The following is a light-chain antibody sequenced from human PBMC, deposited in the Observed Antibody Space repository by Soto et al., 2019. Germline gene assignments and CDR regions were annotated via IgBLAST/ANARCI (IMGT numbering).Light chain of an antibody. J-gene: IGLJ1*01. CDR3: SSYKSRSTL. Sequence: QSVLTQPASVSGSPGQSITISCTGTSSDVGSYNYVSWYQQHPGKAPKLIIYEVSDRPSGISSRFSGSKSGNTASLTISGLQTEDEADYYCSSYKSRSTLFGTGTKDTVL. CDR2: EVS. V-gene: IGLV2-14*01. CDR1: SSDVGSYNY.